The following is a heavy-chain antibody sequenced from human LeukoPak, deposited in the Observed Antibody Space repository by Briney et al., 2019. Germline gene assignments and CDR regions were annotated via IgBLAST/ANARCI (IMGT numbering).Heavy chain of an antibody. Sequence: GGSLRLSCAASGFTFSTYAMHWVRQAPGKGLECVSAITSNGGSTYYANSVKVRFTISRDNSKNTLYLQMGSLRVEDMAVYYCARVGYYDYVWGSSPSHLDAFDIWGQGTMVTVSS. D-gene: IGHD3-16*01. V-gene: IGHV3-64*01. CDR1: GFTFSTYA. J-gene: IGHJ3*02. CDR2: ITSNGGST. CDR3: ARVGYYDYVWGSSPSHLDAFDI.